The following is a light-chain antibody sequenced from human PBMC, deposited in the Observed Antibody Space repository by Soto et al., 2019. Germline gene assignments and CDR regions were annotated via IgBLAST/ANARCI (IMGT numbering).Light chain of an antibody. V-gene: IGKV3-20*01. Sequence: EIVLTQSPGTLSLSPGERATLSCRASQSVSSDYFAWYQQKRGQAPRLLIYGASSRATGIPDRFSGSGPGTDSTLTISRLEPEDFAIYYCQQYVRSPWTFGQGTTVEIK. J-gene: IGKJ1*01. CDR2: GAS. CDR3: QQYVRSPWT. CDR1: QSVSSDY.